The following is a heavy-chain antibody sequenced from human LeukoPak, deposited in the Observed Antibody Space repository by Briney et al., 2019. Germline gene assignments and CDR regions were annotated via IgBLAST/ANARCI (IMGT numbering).Heavy chain of an antibody. CDR2: INPNSGGT. Sequence: ASVKVSCKASGYTFTGYYIYWVRQAPGQGLEWMGRINPNSGGTNDAQEFQGRVTMTRDTSISTAYMELSSLTSDDTAVYYCARDLSSTSDWEFDYWGQGTLVTVSS. V-gene: IGHV1-2*06. CDR3: ARDLSSTSDWEFDY. CDR1: GYTFTGYY. J-gene: IGHJ4*02. D-gene: IGHD1-26*01.